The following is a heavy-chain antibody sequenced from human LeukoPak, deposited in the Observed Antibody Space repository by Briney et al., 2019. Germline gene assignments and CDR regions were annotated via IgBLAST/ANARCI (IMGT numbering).Heavy chain of an antibody. CDR2: IYHSGST. D-gene: IGHD2-15*01. Sequence: SETLSLTCTVSGYSISSGYYWGWIRQPPGKGLEWIGSIYHSGSTYYNPSLKSRVTISVDTSKNQFSLKLSSVTAADTAVYYCARDGLRYCSGGSCYSNWFDPWGQGTVVIVSS. J-gene: IGHJ5*02. CDR3: ARDGLRYCSGGSCYSNWFDP. CDR1: GYSISSGYY. V-gene: IGHV4-38-2*02.